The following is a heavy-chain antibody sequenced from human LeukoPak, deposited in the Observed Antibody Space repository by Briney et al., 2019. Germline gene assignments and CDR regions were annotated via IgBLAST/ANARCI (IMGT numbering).Heavy chain of an antibody. V-gene: IGHV3-7*01. J-gene: IGHJ4*02. D-gene: IGHD3-22*01. Sequence: GGSLRLSCAASGFTFSSYWMSWVRQAPGKGLEWVANIKQDGSEKYYVDSVKGRFTISRDNAKNSLYLQMNSLRAEDTAVYYCARVLYYYDSSGYDYRGQGTLVTVSS. CDR2: IKQDGSEK. CDR3: ARVLYYYDSSGYDY. CDR1: GFTFSSYW.